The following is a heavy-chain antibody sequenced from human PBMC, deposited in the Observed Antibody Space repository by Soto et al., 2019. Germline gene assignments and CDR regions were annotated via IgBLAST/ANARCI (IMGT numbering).Heavy chain of an antibody. J-gene: IGHJ4*02. D-gene: IGHD3-22*01. CDR2: ISGSGGST. Sequence: PGGSLRLSCAASGFTFSSYAMSWVRQAPGKGLEWVSAISGSGGSTYYADSVKGRFTISRDNSKNTLYLQMNSLRAEDTAVYYCARDYYDSSGYGPLGYWGQGTLVTVSS. CDR1: GFTFSSYA. CDR3: ARDYYDSSGYGPLGY. V-gene: IGHV3-23*01.